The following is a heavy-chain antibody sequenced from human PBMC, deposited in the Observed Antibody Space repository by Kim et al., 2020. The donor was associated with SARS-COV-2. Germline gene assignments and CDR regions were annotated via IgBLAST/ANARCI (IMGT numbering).Heavy chain of an antibody. CDR1: GGTFSSYA. V-gene: IGHV1-69*13. Sequence: SVKVSCKASGGTFSSYAISWVRQAPGQGLEWMGGIIPIFGTANYAQKFQGRVTITADESTSTAYMELSSLRSEDTAVYYCARSRDGYNNHQWAFDIWGQGTMVTVSS. D-gene: IGHD4-4*01. CDR3: ARSRDGYNNHQWAFDI. J-gene: IGHJ3*02. CDR2: IIPIFGTA.